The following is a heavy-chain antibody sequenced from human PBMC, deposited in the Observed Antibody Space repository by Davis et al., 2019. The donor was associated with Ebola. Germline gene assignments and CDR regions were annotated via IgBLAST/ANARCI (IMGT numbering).Heavy chain of an antibody. V-gene: IGHV1-2*02. Sequence: ASVKVSCKASGGTFNSFDFSWLRQAPGQGLEWMGWINPNSGGTNYAQKFQGRVTMTRDTSITTAYMELNRLRSDDTAVYYCARGVNDFWSGYYGPPTAYWGQGTLVTVSS. J-gene: IGHJ4*02. D-gene: IGHD3-3*01. CDR1: GGTFNSFD. CDR2: INPNSGGT. CDR3: ARGVNDFWSGYYGPPTAY.